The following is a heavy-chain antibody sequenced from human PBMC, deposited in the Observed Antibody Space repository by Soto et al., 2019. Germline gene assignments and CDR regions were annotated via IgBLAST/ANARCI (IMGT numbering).Heavy chain of an antibody. J-gene: IGHJ4*02. D-gene: IGHD5-18*01. CDR3: EREEGMQLWLNIYFDY. Sequence: HPGGSLRLSGAASGFTFSDHGMIWVGQALGTRLEWVSYISGTGGSTYYAAPLNGSLTTSTHNSKNTPHLKMNRMRAADTAVYYCEREEGMQLWLNIYFDYWGQGTLVTVSS. CDR1: GFTFSDHG. CDR2: ISGTGGST. V-gene: IGHV3-23*01.